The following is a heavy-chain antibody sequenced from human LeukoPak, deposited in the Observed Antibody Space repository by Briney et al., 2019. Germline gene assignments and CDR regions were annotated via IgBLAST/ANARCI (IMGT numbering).Heavy chain of an antibody. D-gene: IGHD6-13*01. J-gene: IGHJ6*02. CDR3: ARVSAAAGRDDYYYYGMDV. CDR2: IYYSGST. V-gene: IGHV4-59*01. Sequence: SKTLSLTCTVSGGSISSFYWSWIRQPPGKGLEWIGYIYYSGSTNYNPSLKSRVTISVDTSKNQFSLKLSSVTAADTAVYYCARVSAAAGRDDYYYYGMDVWGQGTTVTVSS. CDR1: GGSISSFY.